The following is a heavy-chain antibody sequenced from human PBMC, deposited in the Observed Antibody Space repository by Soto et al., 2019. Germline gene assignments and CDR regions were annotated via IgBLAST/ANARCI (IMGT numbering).Heavy chain of an antibody. D-gene: IGHD3-16*01. CDR1: GGSISSYY. CDR3: ARSLGGFGDY. CDR2: IYASGST. V-gene: IGHV4-4*07. Sequence: QVQLQESGPGLVKPSETLSLTCSVSGGSISSYYWSWIRQPAGKGLEWIGRIYASGSTKYNPSLKSRVSMSVDTSKDQFSLSLTSVPAADTAVYYCARSLGGFGDYWGQGTLVTVSS. J-gene: IGHJ4*02.